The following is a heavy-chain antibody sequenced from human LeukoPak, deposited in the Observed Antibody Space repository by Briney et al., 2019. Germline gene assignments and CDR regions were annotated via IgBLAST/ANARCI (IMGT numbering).Heavy chain of an antibody. CDR3: VRSSGWIFDN. D-gene: IGHD6-19*01. Sequence: GGSLRLSCVTSGFTFSNYWMNWVRQAPGKGLEWVANIKADGSEKYYVDSVKGRFSISRDIPNNSVYLQMNGLRDEDTAVFYCVRSSGWIFDNWGQGILVTVSS. CDR1: GFTFSNYW. CDR2: IKADGSEK. V-gene: IGHV3-7*01. J-gene: IGHJ4*02.